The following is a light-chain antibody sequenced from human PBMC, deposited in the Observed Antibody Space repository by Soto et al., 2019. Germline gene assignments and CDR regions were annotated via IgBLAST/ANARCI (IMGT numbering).Light chain of an antibody. CDR2: LGS. J-gene: IGKJ4*01. Sequence: DIVMTQSPLSLPVTPGEPASISCRSSQSLLHSNGYNYLDWYLQKPGQSPQLLIYLGSNRASGVPDRFRGSGSGTDFTLKNSRVEAEDVGVYYCMQALQTPLTFGGGTKVEIK. CDR1: QSLLHSNGYNY. V-gene: IGKV2-28*01. CDR3: MQALQTPLT.